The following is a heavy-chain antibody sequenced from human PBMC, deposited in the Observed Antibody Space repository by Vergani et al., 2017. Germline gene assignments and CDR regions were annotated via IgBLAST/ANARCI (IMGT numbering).Heavy chain of an antibody. J-gene: IGHJ3*02. CDR3: ARDYGGAVDAFDI. D-gene: IGHD3-16*01. V-gene: IGHV5-51*03. CDR2: IYAGDSDV. CDR1: VYSITNYW. Sequence: EVQLVQSGAEVKKPGVSLKILCQRSVYSITNYWIACVRQRPGKGLEWMGIIYAGDSDVRYSPSFQGQVTISADKSISTAYLQWSSLKASDTAMYYCARDYGGAVDAFDIWGQGTMVTVSS.